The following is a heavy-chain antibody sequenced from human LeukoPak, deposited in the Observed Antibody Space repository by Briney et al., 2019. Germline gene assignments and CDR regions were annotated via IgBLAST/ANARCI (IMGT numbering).Heavy chain of an antibody. Sequence: GGSLRLSCAASGFTFSSYEMNWVRQAPGKGLEWVSYISSSGSTIYYADSVKGRFTISRDNAKNSLYLQMNSLRAEDTAVYYCARGSGSGSYYTYYYGMDVWGKGTTVTVSS. J-gene: IGHJ6*04. CDR1: GFTFSSYE. CDR2: ISSSGSTI. V-gene: IGHV3-48*03. CDR3: ARGSGSGSYYTYYYGMDV. D-gene: IGHD3-10*01.